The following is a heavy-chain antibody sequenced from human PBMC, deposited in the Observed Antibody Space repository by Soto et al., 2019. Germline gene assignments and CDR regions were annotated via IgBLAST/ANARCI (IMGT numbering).Heavy chain of an antibody. Sequence: EVQLLESGGGLVQPGGSLRLSCAASGFTFSSCDLSWVRQAPGKGLEWVSAISDSGDSTWHADSVKGRFTISRDNSKSRVYLQMDSLRAEDTAVYYCEKDRGGGFDYWGQGTLVTVSS. D-gene: IGHD3-10*01. CDR3: EKDRGGGFDY. V-gene: IGHV3-23*01. CDR1: GFTFSSCD. J-gene: IGHJ4*02. CDR2: ISDSGDST.